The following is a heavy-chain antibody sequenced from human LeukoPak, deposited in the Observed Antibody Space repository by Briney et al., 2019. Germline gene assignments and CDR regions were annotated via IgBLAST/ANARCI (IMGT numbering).Heavy chain of an antibody. J-gene: IGHJ4*02. CDR3: ARAHGSPSVRLFDY. CDR2: IYHSGST. CDR1: GFTFSSYA. Sequence: LRLSCAASGFTFSSYAMSWVRQPPGKALEWVGYIYHSGSTYHNPSLKSRLTMTVDTSKNQFSLQLCSVAAADTAVYYCARAHGSPSVRLFDYWGQGTLVTVSS. D-gene: IGHD3-10*01. V-gene: IGHV4-30-2*05.